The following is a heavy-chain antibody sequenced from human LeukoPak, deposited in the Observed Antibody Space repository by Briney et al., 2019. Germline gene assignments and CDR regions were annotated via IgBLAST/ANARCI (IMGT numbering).Heavy chain of an antibody. V-gene: IGHV1-3*01. J-gene: IGHJ1*01. CDR3: ARDWGSSGWDLDFQH. CDR1: GYTFTSYS. D-gene: IGHD6-19*01. CDR2: INAGNGNT. Sequence: ASVKVSCKASGYTFTSYSIHWVRQAPGQRLEWMGWINAGNGNTKYSQKFQGRVTITRDTSANTACMELSSLRSEDTAVYYCARDWGSSGWDLDFQHWGQGTLVTVSS.